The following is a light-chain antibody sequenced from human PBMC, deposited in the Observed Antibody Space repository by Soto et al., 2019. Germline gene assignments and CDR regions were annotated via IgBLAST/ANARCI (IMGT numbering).Light chain of an antibody. CDR1: QSVSSSH. V-gene: IGKV3-20*01. J-gene: IGKJ5*01. Sequence: EIVLTQSPGTLSLSPGERATLSCRASQSVSSSHLAWYQQKPGQAPRLLIYGASSRATGIPDRFSGSGSGTDFTLTISRLEAEDFAVYYCQRYGNSPQITFGQGTRMEIK. CDR2: GAS. CDR3: QRYGNSPQIT.